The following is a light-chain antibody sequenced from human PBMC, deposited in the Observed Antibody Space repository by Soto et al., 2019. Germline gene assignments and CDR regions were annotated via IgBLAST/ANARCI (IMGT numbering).Light chain of an antibody. Sequence: DIQMTQSPSSLSASVGDRVTITCRASQSIGRYLNWYQQKPGKAPKLLIYAASNLQSGVPSRFSGSGSGTDFTLTISSLQPEDFATYYCQQSYTTPRTFGQGTKVEIK. J-gene: IGKJ1*01. CDR2: AAS. V-gene: IGKV1-39*01. CDR1: QSIGRY. CDR3: QQSYTTPRT.